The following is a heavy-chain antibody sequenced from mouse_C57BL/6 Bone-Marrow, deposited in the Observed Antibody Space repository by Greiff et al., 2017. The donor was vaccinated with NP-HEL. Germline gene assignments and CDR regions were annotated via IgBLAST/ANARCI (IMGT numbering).Heavy chain of an antibody. CDR3: ARQCRDYGHWYFDV. CDR2: INPNNGGT. CDR1: GYTFTDYN. D-gene: IGHD1-1*01. V-gene: IGHV1-18*01. J-gene: IGHJ1*03. Sequence: VQLQESGPELVKPGASVKISCKASGYTFTDYNMDWVKQSPGKSLEWIGDINPNNGGTTYNQKFKGKATLTVDKSSSTAYMELRSLTSEDTAVYDCARQCRDYGHWYFDVWGTGTTVTVSS.